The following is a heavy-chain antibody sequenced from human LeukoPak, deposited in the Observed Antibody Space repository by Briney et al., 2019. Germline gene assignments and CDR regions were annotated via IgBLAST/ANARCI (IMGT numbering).Heavy chain of an antibody. V-gene: IGHV3-23*01. D-gene: IGHD3-16*01. CDR1: GFTFSSYA. Sequence: GGSLRLSCAASGFTFSSYAMSWVRQAPEKGLEWVSSIYSGGSTYYADSVKGRFTISRDNFKNTLYLQMNSLRAEDTAVYYCARVVWVSGPSDYWGQGTLVTVSS. CDR3: ARVVWVSGPSDY. CDR2: IYSGGST. J-gene: IGHJ4*02.